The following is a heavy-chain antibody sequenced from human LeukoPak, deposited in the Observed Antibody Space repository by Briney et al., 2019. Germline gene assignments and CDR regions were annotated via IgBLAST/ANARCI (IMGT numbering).Heavy chain of an antibody. CDR3: AIFPTTVTPVDY. CDR2: INSDGSST. Sequence: GGSLRLSCAASGFTLSSYWMHWVRQAPGKGLVWVSRINSDGSSTSYADSVKGRFTISRDNAKNSLYLQMNSLRAEDTALYYCAIFPTTVTPVDYWGQGTLVTVSS. V-gene: IGHV3-74*01. D-gene: IGHD4-17*01. J-gene: IGHJ4*02. CDR1: GFTLSSYW.